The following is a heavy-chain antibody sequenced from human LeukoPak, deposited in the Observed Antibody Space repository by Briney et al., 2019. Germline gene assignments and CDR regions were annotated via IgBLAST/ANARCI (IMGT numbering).Heavy chain of an antibody. CDR1: GFTFSSYA. CDR2: IYYSGST. V-gene: IGHV4-59*01. D-gene: IGHD1-14*01. Sequence: GSLRLSCAASGFTFSSYAMHWVRQAPGKGLEWIEYIYYSGSTNYNPSLKSRVTISVDTSKNQFSLKLSSVTAADTAVYYCAREPEEDAFDIWGQGTMVTVSS. CDR3: AREPEEDAFDI. J-gene: IGHJ3*02.